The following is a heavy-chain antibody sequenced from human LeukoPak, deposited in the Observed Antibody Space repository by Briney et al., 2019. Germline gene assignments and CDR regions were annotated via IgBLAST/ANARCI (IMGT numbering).Heavy chain of an antibody. V-gene: IGHV3-23*01. Sequence: GGPLGLSCAASGFTFSSYAMSWVRQAPGKGLVCVLAFSGSGSSAYYADSVKGRFIISRDNSKNTLYLQMNSLRAEDTAIYYCAKRALLGDIYPLHFDYWGQGTLVTVSS. CDR1: GFTFSSYA. CDR2: FSGSGSSA. J-gene: IGHJ4*02. CDR3: AKRALLGDIYPLHFDY. D-gene: IGHD3-16*01.